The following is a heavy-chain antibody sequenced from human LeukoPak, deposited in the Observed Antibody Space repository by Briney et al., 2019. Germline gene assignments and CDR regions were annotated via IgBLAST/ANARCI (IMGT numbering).Heavy chain of an antibody. Sequence: PGGSLRLSCAASGFTFSSYEMNWVRQAPGKGLEGVSYISSSGSTIYCADSVKGRFTISRDNAKNSLYLQMNSLRAEDTAVYYCARAGGSGWPFRGNYFDYWGQGTLVTVSS. CDR1: GFTFSSYE. V-gene: IGHV3-48*03. D-gene: IGHD6-19*01. CDR3: ARAGGSGWPFRGNYFDY. J-gene: IGHJ4*02. CDR2: ISSSGSTI.